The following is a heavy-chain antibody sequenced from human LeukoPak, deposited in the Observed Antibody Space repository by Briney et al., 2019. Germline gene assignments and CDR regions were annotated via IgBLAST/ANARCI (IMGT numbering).Heavy chain of an antibody. D-gene: IGHD3-10*01. Sequence: GRSLRLSCAASGFTFSSYAMSWVRQAPGKGLEWVSAISGSGGSTYYADSVKGRFTISRDNSKNTLYLQMNSLRAEDTAVYYCAKYPGRYYYGSALLYCYYGMDVWGQGTPVTVSS. CDR3: AKYPGRYYYGSALLYCYYGMDV. V-gene: IGHV3-23*01. CDR2: ISGSGGST. J-gene: IGHJ6*02. CDR1: GFTFSSYA.